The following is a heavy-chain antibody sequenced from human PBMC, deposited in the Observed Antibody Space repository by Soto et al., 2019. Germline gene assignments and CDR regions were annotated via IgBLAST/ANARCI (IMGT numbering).Heavy chain of an antibody. V-gene: IGHV1-18*01. Sequence: ASVKVSCKASGYTFTSYGISWVRQAPGQGLEWMGWISAHNGNTNYAQKLQGRVTMTTDTSTSTAYMELRSLRSDDTAVYYCARHCPYYDFWPVLSPYYYGMDVWDQGTTVTVSS. CDR2: ISAHNGNT. CDR3: ARHCPYYDFWPVLSPYYYGMDV. D-gene: IGHD3-3*01. CDR1: GYTFTSYG. J-gene: IGHJ6*02.